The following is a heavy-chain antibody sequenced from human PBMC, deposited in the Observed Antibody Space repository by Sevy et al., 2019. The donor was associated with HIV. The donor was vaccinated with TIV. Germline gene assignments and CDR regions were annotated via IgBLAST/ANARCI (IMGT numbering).Heavy chain of an antibody. CDR1: GFTFSKYS. Sequence: GGSLRLSCAASGFTFSKYSMSWVRQPPGKGLEWVSTLSFGCGEINYADSVKGRFTISRDNSKSSVYLQMNNLRPEDRAVYYCAREGCTNHPDYWGQGTLVTVSS. J-gene: IGHJ4*02. CDR3: AREGCTNHPDY. V-gene: IGHV3-23*01. D-gene: IGHD2-8*01. CDR2: LSFGCGEI.